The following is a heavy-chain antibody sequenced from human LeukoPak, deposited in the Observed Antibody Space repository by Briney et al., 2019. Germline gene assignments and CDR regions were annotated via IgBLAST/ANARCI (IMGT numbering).Heavy chain of an antibody. V-gene: IGHV4-34*01. CDR3: ARGRGSYYTPPYFDY. Sequence: SETLSLTCAVYGGSFSGYYWSWIRQPLGKGLEWIGEINHSGSTNYNPSLKSRVTISVDTSKNQFSLKLSSVTAADTAVYYCARGRGSYYTPPYFDYWGQGTLVTVSS. CDR2: INHSGST. CDR1: GGSFSGYY. J-gene: IGHJ4*02. D-gene: IGHD1-26*01.